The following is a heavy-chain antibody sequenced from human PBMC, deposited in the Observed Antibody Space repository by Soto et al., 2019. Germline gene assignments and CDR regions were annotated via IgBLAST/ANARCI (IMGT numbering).Heavy chain of an antibody. J-gene: IGHJ4*02. Sequence: QVHLVQSGAEVKKPGASVKVSCKTSGYSFPDFYIHWVRQAPGQGLEWMGWINPKNGGTNFARKCQGRVTMTRDTAISTIYMEVSSLESDDTAVYYCARPTSGSGDYWGQGTLVTVSS. V-gene: IGHV1-2*02. CDR2: INPKNGGT. CDR1: GYSFPDFY. CDR3: ARPTSGSGDY. D-gene: IGHD1-26*01.